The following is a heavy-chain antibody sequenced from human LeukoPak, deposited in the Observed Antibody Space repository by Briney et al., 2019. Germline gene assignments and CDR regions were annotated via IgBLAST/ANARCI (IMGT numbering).Heavy chain of an antibody. CDR2: IKQDGSEK. V-gene: IGHV3-7*01. Sequence: GGSLRLSCAASGFTFDDYGMSWVRQAPGKGLEWVANIKQDGSEKYYVDSVKGRFTISRDNAKNSLYLQMNSLRAEDTAVYYCARDAWGDYYDSSGYLSYWGQGTLVTVSS. CDR1: GFTFDDYG. J-gene: IGHJ4*02. D-gene: IGHD3-22*01. CDR3: ARDAWGDYYDSSGYLSY.